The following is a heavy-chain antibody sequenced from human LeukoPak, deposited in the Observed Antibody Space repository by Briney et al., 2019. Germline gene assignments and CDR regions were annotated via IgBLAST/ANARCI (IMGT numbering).Heavy chain of an antibody. Sequence: SETLSLTCTVSGGSVSSTTYFWSWIRQSPGKGLEWVGSMYYSGSTNYNPSLKSRVTISVYTSKNQFSLKLSSVTAADTAVYYCARVRDGYSSSNYFDYWGQGALVTVSS. CDR3: ARVRDGYSSSNYFDY. J-gene: IGHJ4*02. D-gene: IGHD6-13*01. V-gene: IGHV4-61*01. CDR2: MYYSGST. CDR1: GGSVSSTTYF.